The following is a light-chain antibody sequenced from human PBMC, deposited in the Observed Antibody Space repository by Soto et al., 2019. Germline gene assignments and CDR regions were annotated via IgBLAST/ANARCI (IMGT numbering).Light chain of an antibody. Sequence: DIVMTPSPESLPVSLGERATINCKASQSVFYRADKKPCVSWYQQKPRQHPKVLIYWGSTLESVVPDRFSGSRSGTDFTLTSRSLQTEDVAVYYCQQYYATPYNFSQGTKVEI. J-gene: IGKJ2*01. CDR2: WGS. CDR1: QSVFYRADKKPC. CDR3: QQYYATPYN. V-gene: IGKV4-1*01.